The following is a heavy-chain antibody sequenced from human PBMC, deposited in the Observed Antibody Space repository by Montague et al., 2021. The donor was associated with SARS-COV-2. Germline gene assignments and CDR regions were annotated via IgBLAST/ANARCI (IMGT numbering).Heavy chain of an antibody. D-gene: IGHD3-22*01. CDR3: ARGVTMIVVVMRYNWFDP. J-gene: IGHJ5*02. V-gene: IGHV4-39*01. Sequence: SETLSLTCTVSGGSISSSSYYWGWIRQPPGKGLEWIGSIYYSGSTYYNPSPKSRVTISVGTSKNQFSLKLSSVTAADTAVYYCARGVTMIVVVMRYNWFDPWGQGTLVTVSS. CDR1: GGSISSSSYY. CDR2: IYYSGST.